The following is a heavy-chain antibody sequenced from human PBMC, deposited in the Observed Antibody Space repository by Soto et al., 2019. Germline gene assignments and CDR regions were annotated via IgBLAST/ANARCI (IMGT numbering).Heavy chain of an antibody. J-gene: IGHJ6*02. CDR2: IYYSGST. CDR3: ARWDSSGWYDGMDV. CDR1: GGSISSYY. D-gene: IGHD6-19*01. V-gene: IGHV4-59*01. Sequence: ATLSLTCTVSGGSISSYYWSWIRQPPGKGLEWIGYIYYSGSTNYNPSLKSRVTISVDTSKNQFSLKLSSVTAADTAVYYCARWDSSGWYDGMDVWGQGTTVTVSS.